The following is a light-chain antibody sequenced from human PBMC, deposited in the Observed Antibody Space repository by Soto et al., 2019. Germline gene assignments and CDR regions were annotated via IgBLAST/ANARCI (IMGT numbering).Light chain of an antibody. CDR1: QAINTY. Sequence: DIQMTQSPSSLSASVGDRITITCRASQAINTYLAWFQQKPGKAPRSLIYAVTNLQRGVPSKFSGSGSGTHFPLTISSLQPEDFATYYCQQYESYPPSFGGGTKVEIK. CDR2: AVT. J-gene: IGKJ4*01. CDR3: QQYESYPPS. V-gene: IGKV1-16*02.